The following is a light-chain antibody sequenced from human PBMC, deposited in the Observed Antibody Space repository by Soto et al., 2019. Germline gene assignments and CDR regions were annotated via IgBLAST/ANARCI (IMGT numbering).Light chain of an antibody. V-gene: IGKV3-11*01. J-gene: IGKJ4*01. CDR1: QSVFSS. CDR3: QQRNILPLT. CDR2: DAS. Sequence: EIVLTQSPATLSLSPGERATLSCRASQSVFSSLSWYQQKPGQAPRLLISDASNRDTGVPARFSGSGSGTDFTLTISSLEPEDFAVYYCQQRNILPLTFGGGTKVEIK.